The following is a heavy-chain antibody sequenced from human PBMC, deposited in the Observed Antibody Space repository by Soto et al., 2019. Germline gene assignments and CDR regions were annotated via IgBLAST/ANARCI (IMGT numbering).Heavy chain of an antibody. CDR2: IIPILGIA. V-gene: IGHV1-69*02. J-gene: IGHJ4*02. CDR3: ARKSKIAARAYYFDY. CDR1: GGTFSSYT. Sequence: SVKVSCKASGGTFSSYTISWVRQAPGQGLEWMGRIIPILGIANYAQKFQGRVTITADKSTSTAYMELSSLRSEDTAVYYCARKSKIAARAYYFDYWGQGTLVTVSS. D-gene: IGHD6-6*01.